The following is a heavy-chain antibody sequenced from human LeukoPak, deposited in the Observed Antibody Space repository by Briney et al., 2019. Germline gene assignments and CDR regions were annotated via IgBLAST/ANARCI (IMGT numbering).Heavy chain of an antibody. J-gene: IGHJ4*02. D-gene: IGHD3-10*01. CDR2: ISYDGSNK. CDR1: GFTFSSYG. CDR3: ATTMVQGVIGLSALDY. Sequence: GGSLKLSCAASGFTFSSYGMHWVRQAPGKGLEWMAVISYDGSNKYYADSVKGRFTISRDNSKNTLYLQMNSLRAEDTAVYYCATTMVQGVIGLSALDYWGQGTLVTVSS. V-gene: IGHV3-30*03.